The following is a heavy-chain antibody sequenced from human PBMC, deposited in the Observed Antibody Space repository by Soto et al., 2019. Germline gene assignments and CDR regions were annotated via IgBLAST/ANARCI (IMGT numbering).Heavy chain of an antibody. CDR2: ISYDGNNK. D-gene: IGHD3-10*01. V-gene: IGHV3-30*18. Sequence: QVQLVESGGGVVQPGRSLRLSCAASGFTFSNYGIHWVRQAPGKGLEGVAVISYDGNNKYYADSVKGRFTISRDNSKNTLYLQMNSLRAEDTAVYYCAKDWGYYGSGSSYFDYWGQGTLVTVSS. CDR3: AKDWGYYGSGSSYFDY. J-gene: IGHJ4*02. CDR1: GFTFSNYG.